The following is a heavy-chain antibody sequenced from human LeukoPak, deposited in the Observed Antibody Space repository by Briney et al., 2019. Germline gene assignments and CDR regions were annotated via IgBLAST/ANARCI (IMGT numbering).Heavy chain of an antibody. J-gene: IGHJ4*02. Sequence: GGSLRLSCAASGFTFSSYSMNWVRRAPGKGLECVSYISSSGSTVYYADSVKGRFTISRDNAKNSLYLQMISLRDEDTAVYCCAGTVTTSYFDYWGQGTLVTVSS. CDR2: ISSSGSTV. D-gene: IGHD4-11*01. V-gene: IGHV3-48*02. CDR1: GFTFSSYS. CDR3: AGTVTTSYFDY.